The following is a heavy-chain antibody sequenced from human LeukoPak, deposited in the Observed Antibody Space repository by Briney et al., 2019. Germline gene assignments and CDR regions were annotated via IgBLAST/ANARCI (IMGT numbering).Heavy chain of an antibody. CDR2: VNGNGGST. CDR3: AKSLYGGCDY. Sequence: VGSLRLSCAASGFSFSTYAMSWVRQAPGKGLEWVSGVNGNGGSTSYADSVKGRFTIFRDNSKNTVYLQMNSLRVEDTAVYYCAKSLYGGCDYWGQGTVVTVSS. V-gene: IGHV3-23*01. D-gene: IGHD3-16*02. CDR1: GFSFSTYA. J-gene: IGHJ4*02.